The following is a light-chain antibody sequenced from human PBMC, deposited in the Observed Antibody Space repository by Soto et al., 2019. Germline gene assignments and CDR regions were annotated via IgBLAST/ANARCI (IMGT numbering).Light chain of an antibody. CDR1: QSISNY. CDR3: QQSYSPPRT. J-gene: IGKJ4*01. Sequence: DIQMTQSPSSLSASLGDRVTITCRASQSISNYLNWYQQKPGKAPELLIYAASTLQSGVPSRFSGSGSGTDFTLTISSLQPEDFAAYDCQQSYSPPRTFGGGTKVEIK. V-gene: IGKV1-39*01. CDR2: AAS.